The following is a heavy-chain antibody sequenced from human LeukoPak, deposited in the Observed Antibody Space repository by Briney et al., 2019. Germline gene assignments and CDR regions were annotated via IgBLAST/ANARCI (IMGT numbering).Heavy chain of an antibody. CDR3: TSLYGSGVEDP. Sequence: TGRSLRLSCTASGFTFGDYAMSWVRQAPGKGLGWVGFIRSKAYGGTTEYAASVKGRFTIPRDDSKSIAYLQMNSLKTDDTAVYYCTSLYGSGVEDPWGQGTLVTVSS. J-gene: IGHJ5*02. CDR1: GFTFGDYA. V-gene: IGHV3-49*04. CDR2: IRSKAYGGTT. D-gene: IGHD3-10*01.